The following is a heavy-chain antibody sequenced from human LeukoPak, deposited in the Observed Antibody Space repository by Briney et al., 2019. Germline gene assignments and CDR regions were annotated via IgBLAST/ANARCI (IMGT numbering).Heavy chain of an antibody. V-gene: IGHV4-59*11. Sequence: PSETLSLTCSVSGGSISGHYWTWIRPPPGKGLEWIGQIHYTGKPDYNPSLKSRITISVDTSKNQVSLQVSSVTAADSAIYYCARFGVDYDMDVWGHGTTVTVFS. CDR1: GGSISGHY. J-gene: IGHJ6*02. CDR2: IHYTGKP. D-gene: IGHD3-16*01. CDR3: ARFGVDYDMDV.